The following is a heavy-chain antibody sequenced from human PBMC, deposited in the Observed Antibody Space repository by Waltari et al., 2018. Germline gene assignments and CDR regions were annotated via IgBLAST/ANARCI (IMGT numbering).Heavy chain of an antibody. D-gene: IGHD4-17*01. CDR2: INPNSGDT. CDR3: ARDLGSDYGNRDY. Sequence: QVHLVQSGAEVKKPGASVKVSCKDSGDTFTGDDIQWVRRAPGQGLEWMGRINPNSGDTNYAQKFQGRVTLTRDTSINTAYMELSSLKSDDTAVYYCARDLGSDYGNRDYWGQGTLVTVPS. J-gene: IGHJ4*02. V-gene: IGHV1-2*06. CDR1: GDTFTGDD.